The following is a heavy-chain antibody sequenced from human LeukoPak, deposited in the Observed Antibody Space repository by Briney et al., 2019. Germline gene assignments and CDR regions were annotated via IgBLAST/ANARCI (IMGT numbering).Heavy chain of an antibody. Sequence: PSETLSLTCAVSGYSISSGYYWGWIRQPPGKGLEWIGSIYHSGSTYYNPSLKSRVTISVDKSKNQFSLKLSSVTAADTAVYYCASPTGYSYAFDAFDIWGQGTMVTVSS. J-gene: IGHJ3*02. D-gene: IGHD5-18*01. CDR1: GYSISSGYY. CDR3: ASPTGYSYAFDAFDI. CDR2: IYHSGST. V-gene: IGHV4-38-2*01.